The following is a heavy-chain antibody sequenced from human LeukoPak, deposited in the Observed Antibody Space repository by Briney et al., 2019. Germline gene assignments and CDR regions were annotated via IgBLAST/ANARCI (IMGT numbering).Heavy chain of an antibody. CDR1: EYTFTSYD. CDR2: MNPNSGNT. J-gene: IGHJ6*03. V-gene: IGHV1-8*01. D-gene: IGHD6-13*01. CDR3: ARASSSWYNGDYYYMDV. Sequence: ASVKVSCKASEYTFTSYDINWVRQATGQGLEWMGWMNPNSGNTGYAQKFQGRVTMTRNTSISTAYMELSSLRSEDTAVYYCARASSSWYNGDYYYMDVWGKGTTVTVSS.